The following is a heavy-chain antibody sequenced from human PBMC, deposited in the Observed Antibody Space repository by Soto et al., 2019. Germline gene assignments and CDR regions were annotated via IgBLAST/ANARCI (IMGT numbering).Heavy chain of an antibody. V-gene: IGHV1-3*01. CDR2: INAGNGNT. J-gene: IGHJ4*02. Sequence: ASVKVSCKASGYTFTSYAMHWVRQAPGQRLEWMGWINAGNGNTKYSQKFQGRVTITRDTSASTAYMELSSLRSEDTAVYYCARGLNGYLHYLDERGQGTLVTVSS. CDR1: GYTFTSYA. CDR3: ARGLNGYLHYLDE. D-gene: IGHD5-18*01.